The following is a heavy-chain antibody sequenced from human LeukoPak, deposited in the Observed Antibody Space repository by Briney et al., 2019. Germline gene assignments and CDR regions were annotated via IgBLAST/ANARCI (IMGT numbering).Heavy chain of an antibody. J-gene: IGHJ4*02. D-gene: IGHD5-18*01. CDR1: GFTFSNFG. CDR3: AKDGQSGYSYGYMDY. Sequence: GGSLRLSCAASGFTFSNFGMHWVRQAPGKGLEWVAVISYDGSEKYYADSVKGRFTISRDNSKNTLNLQMNSLSAEDTAMYYCAKDGQSGYSYGYMDYWGQGILVTVSS. CDR2: ISYDGSEK. V-gene: IGHV3-30*18.